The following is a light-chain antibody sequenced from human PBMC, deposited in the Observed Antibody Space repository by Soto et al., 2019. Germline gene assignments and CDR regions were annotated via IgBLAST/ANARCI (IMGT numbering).Light chain of an antibody. CDR1: QDITNY. CDR2: DSS. V-gene: IGKV1-33*01. CDR3: QQYDTLPLT. J-gene: IGKJ5*01. Sequence: DIQMTQSPSSLSASVGDRVTIICQASQDITNYLNWYQQKPGKAPNLLIHDSSNLETGVPSRFSGGGTGTYFSFSITSLQPEDMATYYCQQYDTLPLTFGQGTRLVIK.